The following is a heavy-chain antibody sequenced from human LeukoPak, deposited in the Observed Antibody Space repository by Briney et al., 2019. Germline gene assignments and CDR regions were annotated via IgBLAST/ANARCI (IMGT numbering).Heavy chain of an antibody. J-gene: IGHJ3*02. CDR2: IKQDGSEK. CDR1: GFTFSSYW. V-gene: IGHV3-7*01. D-gene: IGHD3-22*01. Sequence: GGSLRLSCAASGFTFSSYWMSWVRQAPGKGLEWVANIKQDGSEKYYVDSVKGRFTISRDNAKNSLYLQMNSLRAEDTAVYYCARSWMDGIYATYYDSRDGAFDILGQGTMVTVSS. CDR3: ARSWMDGIYATYYDSRDGAFDI.